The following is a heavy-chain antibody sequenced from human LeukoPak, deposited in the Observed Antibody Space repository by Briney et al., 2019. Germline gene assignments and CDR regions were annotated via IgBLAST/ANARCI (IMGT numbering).Heavy chain of an antibody. Sequence: ASVKVSCKVSGYTLTELSMHWVRQPPGKGLEWMGGFDPEDGETIYAQKFQGRVTMTEDTSTDTAYMELSSLRSEDTAVYYCAKRRGSYGYARQFDYWGQGTLVTVSS. CDR3: AKRRGSYGYARQFDY. CDR1: GYTLTELS. CDR2: FDPEDGET. V-gene: IGHV1-24*01. J-gene: IGHJ4*02. D-gene: IGHD5-18*01.